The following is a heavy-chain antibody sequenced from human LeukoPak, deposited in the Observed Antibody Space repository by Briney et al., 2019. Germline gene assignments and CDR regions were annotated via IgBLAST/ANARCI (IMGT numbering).Heavy chain of an antibody. CDR1: GGSISSSSYY. CDR3: ATDRLIAAADNGYYYYMDV. V-gene: IGHV4-39*07. D-gene: IGHD6-13*01. Sequence: SETLSLTCTVSGGSISSSSYYWGWIRQPPGKGLEWIGSIYYSGSTYYNPSLKSRVTISVDRSKNQFSLKLSSVTAADTTVYYCATDRLIAAADNGYYYYMDVWGKGTTVTVSS. J-gene: IGHJ6*03. CDR2: IYYSGST.